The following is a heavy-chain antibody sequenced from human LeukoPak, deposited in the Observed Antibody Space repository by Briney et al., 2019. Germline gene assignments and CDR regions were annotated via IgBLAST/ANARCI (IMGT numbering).Heavy chain of an antibody. CDR3: ARADCGGDCYLWWYYYGMDV. CDR2: ISSSSSYI. CDR1: GFTFSSYA. J-gene: IGHJ6*02. D-gene: IGHD2-21*02. V-gene: IGHV3-21*01. Sequence: GGSLRLSCAASGFTFSSYAMHWVRQAPGKGLEWVSSISSSSSYIYYADSVKGRFTISRDNAKNSLYLQMNSLRAEDTAVYYCARADCGGDCYLWWYYYGMDVWGQGTTVTVSS.